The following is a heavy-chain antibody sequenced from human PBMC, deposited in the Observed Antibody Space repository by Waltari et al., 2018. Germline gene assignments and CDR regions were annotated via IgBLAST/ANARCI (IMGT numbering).Heavy chain of an antibody. V-gene: IGHV3-15*01. CDR2: IKSKTDGGTT. Sequence: EVQLVESGGGLVKPGGSLRLSCAASGFTFSNAWMSWVRQAPGKGLEWVGRIKSKTDGGTTDYAAPVKGRFTISRDDSKNTLYLQMNSLKTEDTAVYYCTTPLVATSYDAFDIWGQGTMVTVSS. CDR3: TTPLVATSYDAFDI. CDR1: GFTFSNAW. D-gene: IGHD5-12*01. J-gene: IGHJ3*02.